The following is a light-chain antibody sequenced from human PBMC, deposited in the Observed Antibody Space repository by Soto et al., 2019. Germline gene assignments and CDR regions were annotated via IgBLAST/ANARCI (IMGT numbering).Light chain of an antibody. J-gene: IGLJ3*02. Sequence: QSALTQPRSVSGSPGQSVTISCTGTSSDVGGYNYVSWYQQHPGKAPKLMIYDVGKRPSGVPDRFSGSKSGNTASLTISGLQAEDEADYYCCSYAGTYTWVFGGGTKLTV. CDR2: DVG. CDR3: CSYAGTYTWV. V-gene: IGLV2-11*01. CDR1: SSDVGGYNY.